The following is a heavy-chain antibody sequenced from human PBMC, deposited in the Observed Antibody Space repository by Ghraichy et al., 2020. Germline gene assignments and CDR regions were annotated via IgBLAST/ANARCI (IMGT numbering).Heavy chain of an antibody. D-gene: IGHD3-16*02. CDR2: IKQDGIEK. V-gene: IGHV3-7*03. J-gene: IGHJ4*02. CDR3: ARDGVLTFGGVIITDY. CDR1: GFTFSDYW. Sequence: GGSLRLSCAASGFTFSDYWMSWVRQAPGKGLEWVANIKQDGIEKYYVDSVKGRFTISRDNAKNSLYLQMNSLRAEDTALYYCARDGVLTFGGVIITDYWGQGTLVTVSS.